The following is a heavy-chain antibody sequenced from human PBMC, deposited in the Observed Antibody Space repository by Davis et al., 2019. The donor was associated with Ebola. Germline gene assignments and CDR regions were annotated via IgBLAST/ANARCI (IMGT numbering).Heavy chain of an antibody. J-gene: IGHJ6*02. V-gene: IGHV3-53*01. D-gene: IGHD6-6*01. CDR1: GFTVSSNY. Sequence: GGSLRLSCAASGFTVSSNYMSWVRQTPGKGLEWVSVIYSGGSTYYADSVKGRFTISRDNSKNTLYLQMNSLRAEDTAVYYCATEYSSSSLVYYYGMDVWGQGTTVTVSS. CDR2: IYSGGST. CDR3: ATEYSSSSLVYYYGMDV.